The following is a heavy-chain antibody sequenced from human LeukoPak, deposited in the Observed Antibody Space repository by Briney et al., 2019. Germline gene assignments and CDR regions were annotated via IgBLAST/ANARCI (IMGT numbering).Heavy chain of an antibody. D-gene: IGHD3-16*01. CDR2: ISYDGSNK. V-gene: IGHV3-30*18. J-gene: IGHJ4*02. Sequence: GKSLRLSCGASGFTFSSYGMHWVRQAPGKGLEWVAVISYDGSNKYYADSVKGRFTISRDNSKNTLYLQMNSLRAEDTAVYYCAKLFGVAFGGGFDYWGQGTLVTVSS. CDR3: AKLFGVAFGGGFDY. CDR1: GFTFSSYG.